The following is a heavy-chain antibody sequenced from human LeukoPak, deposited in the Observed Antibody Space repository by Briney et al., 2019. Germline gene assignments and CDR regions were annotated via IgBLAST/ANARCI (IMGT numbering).Heavy chain of an antibody. D-gene: IGHD3-22*01. CDR3: ARTKDSSGYYSHHDY. Sequence: SETLSLTCTVSGGSISSYYWSWLRQPPGKGLEWIGYIYYSGSTNYNPSLKSRVTISVETSKNQFSLKLSSVTAADTAVYYCARTKDSSGYYSHHDYWGQGTLVTVSS. J-gene: IGHJ4*02. CDR1: GGSISSYY. V-gene: IGHV4-59*01. CDR2: IYYSGST.